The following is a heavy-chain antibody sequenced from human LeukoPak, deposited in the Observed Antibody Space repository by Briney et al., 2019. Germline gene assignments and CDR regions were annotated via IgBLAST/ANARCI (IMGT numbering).Heavy chain of an antibody. Sequence: SETLSLTCTVSGVSISSYYWSWIRQPPGKGLEWIGYIYYSGSTNYNPSLKSRVTISVDTSKNQFSLKLSSVTAADTAVYYCARDRIIEYSSSSPTHYYFDYWGQGTLVTVSS. D-gene: IGHD6-6*01. CDR2: IYYSGST. CDR1: GVSISSYY. J-gene: IGHJ4*02. V-gene: IGHV4-59*12. CDR3: ARDRIIEYSSSSPTHYYFDY.